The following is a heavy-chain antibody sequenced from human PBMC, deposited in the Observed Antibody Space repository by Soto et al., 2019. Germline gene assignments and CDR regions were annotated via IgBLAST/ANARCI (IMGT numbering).Heavy chain of an antibody. CDR2: ISGSGGST. J-gene: IGHJ4*02. CDR3: ATNYGSGSYYPKRPRRYXDY. CDR1: GFTFSSYA. Sequence: GGSLRLSCAASGFTFSSYAMSWVRQAPGKGLEWVSAISGSGGSTYYADSVKGRFTISRDNSKNTLYLQMNSLRAEDTAVYYCATNYGSGSYYPKRPRRYXDYWGQGTLDTVSS. D-gene: IGHD3-10*01. V-gene: IGHV3-23*01.